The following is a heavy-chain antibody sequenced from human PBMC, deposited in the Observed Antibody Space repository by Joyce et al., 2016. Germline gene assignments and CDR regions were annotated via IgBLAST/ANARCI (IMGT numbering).Heavy chain of an antibody. CDR1: GFTFSGFW. CDR3: ARSGSDYSFDY. CDR2: MKQDGNGK. V-gene: IGHV3-7*01. Sequence: EVQLVESGGGLVQPGGSLRLSCAASGFTFSGFWMSWVRQAPGKGLEWVANMKQDGNGKYYVDSVKGRFTISRDNAKNSLYLQMNSLRAEDTAVYYCARSGSDYSFDYWGQGTLVTVSS. J-gene: IGHJ4*02. D-gene: IGHD3-10*01.